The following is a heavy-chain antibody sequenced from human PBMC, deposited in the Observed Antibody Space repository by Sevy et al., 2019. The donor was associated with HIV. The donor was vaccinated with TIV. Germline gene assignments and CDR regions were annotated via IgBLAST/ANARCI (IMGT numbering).Heavy chain of an antibody. Sequence: SETLSLTCSVSGGSGGSISDYYWSWIRQPPGKGLEWIGYIKYSRSTKFNPSLKSRVTISVDTSKNQFSLKLTSVTAADTAVYYCARGGTSLFDPWGQGTLVTVSS. J-gene: IGHJ5*02. CDR1: GGSGGSISDYY. D-gene: IGHD2-15*01. CDR2: IKYSRST. V-gene: IGHV4-59*01. CDR3: ARGGTSLFDP.